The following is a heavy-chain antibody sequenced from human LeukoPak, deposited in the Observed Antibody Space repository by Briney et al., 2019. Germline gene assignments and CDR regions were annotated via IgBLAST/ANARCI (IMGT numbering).Heavy chain of an antibody. V-gene: IGHV3-13*01. Sequence: HPGGSLRLSCAACGFTFSSYDMHWVRQATGKGLEWVSAIGTAGDTYYPGSVKGRFTISRENAKNSLYLQMNSLRAGDTAVYYCARGHGSGSFYDDAFDIWGQGTMVTVSS. J-gene: IGHJ3*02. CDR1: GFTFSSYD. CDR3: ARGHGSGSFYDDAFDI. D-gene: IGHD3-10*01. CDR2: IGTAGDT.